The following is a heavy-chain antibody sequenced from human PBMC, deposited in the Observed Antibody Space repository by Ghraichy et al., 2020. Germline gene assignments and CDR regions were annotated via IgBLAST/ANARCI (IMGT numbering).Heavy chain of an antibody. J-gene: IGHJ4*02. CDR2: IYYSGST. D-gene: IGHD6-19*01. Sequence: SETLSLTCTVSGGSISSSSYYWGWIRQPPGKGLEWIGSIYYSGSTYYNPSLKSRVTMSVDTSKNQFSLKLSSVTAADTAVYYCARCGGGRLDHFDYWGQGTLVTVSS. CDR3: ARCGGGRLDHFDY. CDR1: GGSISSSSYY. V-gene: IGHV4-39*01.